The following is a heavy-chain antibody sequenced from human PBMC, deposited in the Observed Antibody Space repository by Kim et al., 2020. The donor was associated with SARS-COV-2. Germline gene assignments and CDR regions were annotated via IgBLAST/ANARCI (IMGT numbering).Heavy chain of an antibody. J-gene: IGHJ4*02. V-gene: IGHV4-59*13. CDR3: ARDPFAYCGGDCYC. D-gene: IGHD2-21*01. CDR1: GGSISSYY. CDR2: IYYSGST. Sequence: SETLSLTCTVSGGSISSYYWSWIRQPPGKGLEWIGYIYYSGSTNYNPSLKSRVTISVDTSKNQFSLKLSSVTAADTAVYYCARDPFAYCGGDCYCWGQGTLVTVSS.